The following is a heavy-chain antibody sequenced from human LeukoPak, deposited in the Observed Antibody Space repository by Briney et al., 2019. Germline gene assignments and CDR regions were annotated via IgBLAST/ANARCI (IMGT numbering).Heavy chain of an antibody. Sequence: KPAGSLRLSCAASGFTFSTYSMNWGRQAPGKGLEWVSYIGSSSSYIDYAGSVMGRFTVSRDNAKNSLYLQMNSLRDEDTAVYYCVAMGYNYFDPWGQGSLVIVSS. D-gene: IGHD5-18*01. CDR2: IGSSSSYI. J-gene: IGHJ4*02. V-gene: IGHV3-21*01. CDR1: GFTFSTYS. CDR3: VAMGYNYFDP.